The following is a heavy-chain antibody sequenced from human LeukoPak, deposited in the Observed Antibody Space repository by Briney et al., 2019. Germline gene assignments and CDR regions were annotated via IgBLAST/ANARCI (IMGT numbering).Heavy chain of an antibody. J-gene: IGHJ4*02. V-gene: IGHV3-30*18. D-gene: IGHD1-26*01. CDR2: ISFDGSNK. Sequence: GRSLRLSCAASGFTFSSYGLHWVRQAPGKGLEWVAVISFDGSNKFCADSVKGRFTISRDNSKNTLYLQMNSLRAEDTAMYYCAKNTGTYDGLIDSWGQGTLVTVSS. CDR1: GFTFSSYG. CDR3: AKNTGTYDGLIDS.